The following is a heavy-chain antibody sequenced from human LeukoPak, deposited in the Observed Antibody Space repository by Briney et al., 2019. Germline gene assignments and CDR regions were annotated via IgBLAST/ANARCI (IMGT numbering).Heavy chain of an antibody. V-gene: IGHV3-73*01. J-gene: IGHJ4*02. CDR3: TRYGDYPFDY. CDR2: IRSKANSYAT. Sequence: GGSLRLSCAASGFTFSDSGMHWVRQASGKGLEWVGRIRSKANSYATAYAASVKGRFTISRDDPKNTAYLQMNSLKTEDTAVYYCTRYGDYPFDYWGQGTLVTVSS. D-gene: IGHD2-21*01. CDR1: GFTFSDSG.